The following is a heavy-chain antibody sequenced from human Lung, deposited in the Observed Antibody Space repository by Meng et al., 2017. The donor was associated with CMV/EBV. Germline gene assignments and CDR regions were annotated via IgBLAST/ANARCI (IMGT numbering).Heavy chain of an antibody. Sequence: QVQLQESGPGLVKPSQTLSLPCTVSGGSISSGDYYWSWIRQPPGKGLEWIGYIYYSGSTYYNPSRKSRVTISVDTSKNQFSLKLSSVTAADTAVYYCARDRTTGRYFDYWGQGTLVTVSS. J-gene: IGHJ4*02. CDR2: IYYSGST. D-gene: IGHD4-11*01. CDR1: GGSISSGDYY. V-gene: IGHV4-30-4*01. CDR3: ARDRTTGRYFDY.